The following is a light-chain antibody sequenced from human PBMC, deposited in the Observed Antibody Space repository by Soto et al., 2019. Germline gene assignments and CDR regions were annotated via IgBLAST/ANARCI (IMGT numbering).Light chain of an antibody. Sequence: AIRMTQSPSSFSASTGDRVSITCRATQDIGTYLAWYQQIPGKAPKLLIYDASTLQTGVPSRFSGSGSGTDFTLTISYLQSEDFETYYCQQFYNYPRTFGQGTKVDIK. CDR3: QQFYNYPRT. J-gene: IGKJ1*01. V-gene: IGKV1-8*01. CDR2: DAS. CDR1: QDIGTY.